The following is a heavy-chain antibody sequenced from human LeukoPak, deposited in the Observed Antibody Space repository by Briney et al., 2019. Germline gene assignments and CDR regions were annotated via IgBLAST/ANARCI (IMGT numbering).Heavy chain of an antibody. V-gene: IGHV1-2*02. CDR1: GYTFTGPY. CDR2: INPNSGGT. D-gene: IGHD2-8*01. CDR3: ARVEYCTKGVCINFDV. Sequence: ASLKVSCKASGYTFTGPYIHWMRQAPGQGLEWMGWINPNSGGTKYAQKFQGRVTVTRDTSTSTVYMGLSGLRADDTAAYYCARVEYCTKGVCINFDVWGQGTLVTVSS. J-gene: IGHJ4*02.